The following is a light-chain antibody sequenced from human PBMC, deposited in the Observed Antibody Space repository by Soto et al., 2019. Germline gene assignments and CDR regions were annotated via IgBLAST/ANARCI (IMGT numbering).Light chain of an antibody. CDR2: DAS. CDR3: QQYTSYRWT. V-gene: IGKV1-5*01. J-gene: IGKJ1*01. Sequence: DIQMTQSPSTLSASVGDRVTITCRASQSINTWLAWYQQKPGKAPKLLIYDASSLESGVPSRFSGSGSGTEFTLTISSLQPDDFATYYXQQYTSYRWTFGQGTKVDIK. CDR1: QSINTW.